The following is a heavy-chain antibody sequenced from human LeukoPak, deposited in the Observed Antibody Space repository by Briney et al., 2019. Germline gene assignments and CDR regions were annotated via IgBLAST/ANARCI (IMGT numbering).Heavy chain of an antibody. V-gene: IGHV3-15*01. CDR1: GFTFSNAW. CDR3: TTAHDYGDPYYFDY. CDR2: IKSKTDGGTT. D-gene: IGHD4-17*01. J-gene: IGHJ4*02. Sequence: GGSLRLSCAASGFTFSNAWMSWVRQAPGKGLEWVGRIKSKTDGGTTDYAAPVKGRFTISRDDSKNTLYLQMNSLKTEDIAVYYCTTAHDYGDPYYFDYWGQGTLVTVSS.